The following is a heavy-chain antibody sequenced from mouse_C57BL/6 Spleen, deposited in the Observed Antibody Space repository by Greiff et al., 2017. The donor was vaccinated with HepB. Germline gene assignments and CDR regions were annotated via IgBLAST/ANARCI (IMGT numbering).Heavy chain of an antibody. CDR1: GYTFTDYE. V-gene: IGHV1-15*01. D-gene: IGHD1-1*01. Sequence: QVQLQQSGAELVRPGASVTLSCKASGYTFTDYEMHWVKQTPVHGLEWIGAIDPETGGTAYNQKFKGKAILTADKSSSTAYMELRSLTSEDSAVYYCTRYRDFYYYGSSYSYFDVWGTGTTVTVSS. CDR3: TRYRDFYYYGSSYSYFDV. J-gene: IGHJ1*03. CDR2: IDPETGGT.